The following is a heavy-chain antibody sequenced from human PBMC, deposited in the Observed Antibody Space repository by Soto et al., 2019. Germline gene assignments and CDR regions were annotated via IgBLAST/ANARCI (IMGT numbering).Heavy chain of an antibody. V-gene: IGHV3-21*04. D-gene: IGHD5-12*01. CDR3: AKAGGGYTKWHFDS. Sequence: GGSLRLSCAASGFTFNTYTMSWVRQAPGRGLEWVASISRTSNYIYYIDSVKGRFTISRDNSKNTLSLQVNRLSAEDTAVYYCAKAGGGYTKWHFDSWGHGSLVTVSS. J-gene: IGHJ4*01. CDR2: ISRTSNYI. CDR1: GFTFNTYT.